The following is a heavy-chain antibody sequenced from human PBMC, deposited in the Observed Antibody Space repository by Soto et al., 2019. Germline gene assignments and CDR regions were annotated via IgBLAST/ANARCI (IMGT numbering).Heavy chain of an antibody. CDR2: ISSSGSTI. D-gene: IGHD2-2*01. J-gene: IGHJ6*02. CDR1: GFTFSDYY. Sequence: GGSLRLSCAASGFTFSDYYMSWIRQAPGKGLEWVSYISSSGSTIYYADSVKGRFTISRDNAKNSPYLQMNSLRAEDTAVYYCARGGWGYCSSTSCYFRSMDVWGQGTTVTVSS. V-gene: IGHV3-11*01. CDR3: ARGGWGYCSSTSCYFRSMDV.